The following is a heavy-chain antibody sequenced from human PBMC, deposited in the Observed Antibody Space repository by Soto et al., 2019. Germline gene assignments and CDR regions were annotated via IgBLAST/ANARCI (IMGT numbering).Heavy chain of an antibody. CDR3: ARRHSSSSGFDP. CDR2: IDPADSYT. Sequence: GESLKISCMGSGYSFANYWTTWVRQMPGKGLEWMGRIDPADSYTNYSPSFQGHVTFSVDKSIDTAYLQWRSLQASDTAMYYCARRHSSSSGFDPWGQGTRVTVSS. D-gene: IGHD6-6*01. V-gene: IGHV5-10-1*01. J-gene: IGHJ5*02. CDR1: GYSFANYW.